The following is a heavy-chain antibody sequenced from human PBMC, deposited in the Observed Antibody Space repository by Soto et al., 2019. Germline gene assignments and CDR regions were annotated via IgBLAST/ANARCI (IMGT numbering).Heavy chain of an antibody. D-gene: IGHD2-21*02. CDR3: EVTTGY. J-gene: IGHJ4*02. CDR1: GYTFTDYD. CDR2: MSPESGNT. Sequence: QVQVVQSRDEVKKPGASVKVSCKASGYTFTDYDINWVRQASGQGLEYMGWMSPESGNTGYAPQFQGRVTMTRNTSISTAYMELSSLRSEDTAVYYCEVTTGYWGQGTKVTVSS. V-gene: IGHV1-8*01.